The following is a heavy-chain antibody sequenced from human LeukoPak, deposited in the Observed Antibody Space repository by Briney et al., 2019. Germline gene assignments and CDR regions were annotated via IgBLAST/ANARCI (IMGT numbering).Heavy chain of an antibody. CDR1: GFTFSSYW. J-gene: IGHJ6*03. D-gene: IGHD6-6*01. CDR2: IKQDGSEK. Sequence: GGSLRLSCAASGFTFSSYWMSWVRQAPGKGLEWVANIKQDGSEKYYVDSVQGRFTISRDNAKNSLYLQMNSLRAEDTAVYYCVREGRAARQTYYYYYMDVWGKGTTVTVSS. CDR3: VREGRAARQTYYYYYMDV. V-gene: IGHV3-7*01.